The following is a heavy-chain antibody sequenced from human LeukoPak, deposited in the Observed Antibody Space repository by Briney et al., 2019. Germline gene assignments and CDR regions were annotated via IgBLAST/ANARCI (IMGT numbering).Heavy chain of an antibody. J-gene: IGHJ4*02. Sequence: ASVKVSCKVSGYTLTELSMHWVRQAPGKGLEWMGGFDPEDGETIYAQKFQGRVTMTEDTSTDTAYMELSSLRSEDTAVYYCATALRFQPLLYTGPFDYWGQGTLVTVSS. CDR1: GYTLTELS. CDR3: ATALRFQPLLYTGPFDY. CDR2: FDPEDGET. D-gene: IGHD2-2*02. V-gene: IGHV1-24*01.